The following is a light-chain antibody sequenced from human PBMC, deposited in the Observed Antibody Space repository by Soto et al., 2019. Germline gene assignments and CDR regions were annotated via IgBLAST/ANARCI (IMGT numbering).Light chain of an antibody. CDR2: DAS. V-gene: IGKV3-11*01. CDR1: QTISSY. Sequence: IVLTQSPATLSLSPGERVTLSCRASQTISSYLAWYQQKPGQAPRLLIYDASNRATGIPARFSGSGSGTDFTLTISSLEPEDFAVYYCQHRRNWPLTFGGGTKVDIK. J-gene: IGKJ4*01. CDR3: QHRRNWPLT.